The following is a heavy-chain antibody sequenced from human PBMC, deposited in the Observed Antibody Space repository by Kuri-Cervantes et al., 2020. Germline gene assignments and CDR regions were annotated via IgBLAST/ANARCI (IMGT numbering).Heavy chain of an antibody. V-gene: IGHV1-2*02. J-gene: IGHJ4*02. CDR2: INPNSGGT. CDR3: ASGGSGYFDWLPPDY. Sequence: ASVKVSCKASGYTFTGYYMHWVRQAPGQGLEWMGWINPNSGGTNYAQKFQGMVTMTRDTSISTAYMELSRLRSDDTAVYYCASGGSGYFDWLPPDYWGQGTLVTVSS. CDR1: GYTFTGYY. D-gene: IGHD3-9*01.